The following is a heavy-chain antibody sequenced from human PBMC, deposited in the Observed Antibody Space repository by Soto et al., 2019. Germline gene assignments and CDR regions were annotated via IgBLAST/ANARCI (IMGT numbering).Heavy chain of an antibody. CDR2: IYYSGST. Sequence: SETLSLTCTVSGGSISSGGYYWSWIRQHPGKGLEWIGYIYYSGSTYYNPSLKSRVTISVDTSKNQFSLKLSSVTAADTAVYYCARERNYYGSGTNVDYWGQGTLVTVSS. D-gene: IGHD3-10*01. V-gene: IGHV4-31*03. CDR3: ARERNYYGSGTNVDY. CDR1: GGSISSGGYY. J-gene: IGHJ4*02.